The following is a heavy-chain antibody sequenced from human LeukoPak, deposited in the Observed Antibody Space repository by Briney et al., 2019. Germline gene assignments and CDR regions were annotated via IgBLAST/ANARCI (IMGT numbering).Heavy chain of an antibody. CDR3: ARHTGGGNWFDP. Sequence: SETLSLTCTVSGVSISSSNSYWGWIRQPPGKGLEWIGSIYYSGNTYYNASLKSQVSISIDTSKNQFSLRLTSVTAADTAVYYCARHTGGGNWFDPWGQGTLVTVSS. J-gene: IGHJ5*02. V-gene: IGHV4-39*01. D-gene: IGHD1-14*01. CDR1: GVSISSSNSY. CDR2: IYYSGNT.